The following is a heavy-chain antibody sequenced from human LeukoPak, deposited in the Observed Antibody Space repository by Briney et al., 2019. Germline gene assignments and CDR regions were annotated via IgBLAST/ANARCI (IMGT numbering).Heavy chain of an antibody. CDR1: GYTFTGYY. V-gene: IGHV1-2*02. D-gene: IGHD3-3*01. CDR2: INPNSGDT. J-gene: IGHJ5*02. CDR3: ARAIFGVVIISGGWFDP. Sequence: GASVKVSCKASGYTFTGYYMHWVRQAPGQGLEWVGWINPNSGDTNYAQKFQGRVTMTRDTSISTAYMELSRLRSDDTAVYYCARAIFGVVIISGGWFDPWGQGTLVTVSS.